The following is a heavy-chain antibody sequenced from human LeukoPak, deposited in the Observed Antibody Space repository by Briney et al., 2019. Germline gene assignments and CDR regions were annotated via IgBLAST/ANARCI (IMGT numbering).Heavy chain of an antibody. V-gene: IGHV4-34*01. CDR3: ARGRAVTSIDY. J-gene: IGHJ4*02. Sequence: ASETLSLTCAVYRRSFNGYYWSWIRQPPGKGLEWIGEINHSGSTNYNPSLKSRVTISVDTYKNQFPLKVRCMIGSDTAVYYCARGRAVTSIDYWGRGTLVTVSS. CDR1: RRSFNGYY. CDR2: INHSGST. D-gene: IGHD4-17*01.